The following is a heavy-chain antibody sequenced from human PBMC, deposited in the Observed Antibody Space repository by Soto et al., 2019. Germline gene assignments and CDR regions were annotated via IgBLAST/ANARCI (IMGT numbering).Heavy chain of an antibody. Sequence: PSETLSLTCTVSGGSISSGDYYWSWIRQPPGKGLEWIGYICYSGSTYYNPSLKSRVTISVDTSKNQFSLKLSSVTAADTAVYYCSFHSPITGHFDYWGQGTLVTVSS. V-gene: IGHV4-30-4*01. J-gene: IGHJ4*02. CDR1: GGSISSGDYY. D-gene: IGHD5-12*01. CDR2: ICYSGST. CDR3: SFHSPITGHFDY.